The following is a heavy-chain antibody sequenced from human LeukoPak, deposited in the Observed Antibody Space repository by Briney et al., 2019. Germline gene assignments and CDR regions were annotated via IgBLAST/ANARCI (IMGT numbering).Heavy chain of an antibody. V-gene: IGHV4-4*07. CDR3: ANSITAAANPTDY. J-gene: IGHJ4*02. CDR2: IYTSGST. CDR1: GGSISSYY. Sequence: SETLSLTCTVSGGSISSYYWSWIRQPAGKGLEWIGRIYTSGSTNYNPSLDSRVTISVDKSKNQISPKLTSVTAADTAVYYCANSITAAANPTDYWGQGTLVTVSS. D-gene: IGHD6-13*01.